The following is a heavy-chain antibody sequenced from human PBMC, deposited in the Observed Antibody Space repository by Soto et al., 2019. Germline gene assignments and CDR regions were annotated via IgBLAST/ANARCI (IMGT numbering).Heavy chain of an antibody. V-gene: IGHV4-34*01. D-gene: IGHD3-3*01. Sequence: SETLSLTCAVYGGSFSGYYWSWIRQPPGKGLEWIGEINHSGSTDYNPSLKSRVTISVDTSKNQFSLKLSSVTAADTAVYYCARGRGQFTIFGVVIKPTYYYYYGMDVWGQGTTVTVSS. J-gene: IGHJ6*02. CDR3: ARGRGQFTIFGVVIKPTYYYYYGMDV. CDR1: GGSFSGYY. CDR2: INHSGST.